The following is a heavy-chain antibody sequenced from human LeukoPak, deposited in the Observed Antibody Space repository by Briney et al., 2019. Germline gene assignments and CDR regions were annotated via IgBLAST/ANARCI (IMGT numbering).Heavy chain of an antibody. CDR2: ISYDGSNK. V-gene: IGHV3-30*03. CDR1: GFTFSSYG. Sequence: GGSLRPSCAASGFTFSSYGMHWVRQAPGKGLEWVAVISYDGSNKYYADSVKGRSTISRDNAKNSLYLQMNSLRAEDTAVYYCARDRGVVVIANFHLDAFDIWGQGTMVTVSS. CDR3: ARDRGVVVIANFHLDAFDI. J-gene: IGHJ3*02. D-gene: IGHD2-21*01.